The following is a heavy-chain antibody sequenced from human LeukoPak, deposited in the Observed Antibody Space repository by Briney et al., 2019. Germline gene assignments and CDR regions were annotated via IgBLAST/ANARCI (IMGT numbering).Heavy chain of an antibody. CDR1: GFMFSRCG. J-gene: IGHJ4*02. V-gene: IGHV3-33*01. D-gene: IGHD4-17*01. CDR2: IWYDGSNK. CDR3: ARGRTTVTKHLYYFDY. Sequence: GRSLRLSCAASGFMFSRCGIHWVPQAPGKGLEGVAVIWYDGSNKEYVDSVKGRFIISRDKSKNTMYVQVNSLRAEDTAVYYCARGRTTVTKHLYYFDYWGQGTLVTVSS.